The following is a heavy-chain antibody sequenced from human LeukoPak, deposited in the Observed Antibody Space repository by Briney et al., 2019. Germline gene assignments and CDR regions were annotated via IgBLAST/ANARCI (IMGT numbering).Heavy chain of an antibody. CDR3: STEDKYCTRANCGDY. CDR1: GYSFTAYY. Sequence: ASVKVSCKASGYSFTAYYMHWVRQAPGQGLEWMGRIDPNSGGTNYAQKFQDRVTMTRDTSIRAVYMEVSSLTSDDTAVYYCSTEDKYCTRANCGDYWGQGTLVTVSS. V-gene: IGHV1-2*06. D-gene: IGHD2-8*01. CDR2: IDPNSGGT. J-gene: IGHJ4*02.